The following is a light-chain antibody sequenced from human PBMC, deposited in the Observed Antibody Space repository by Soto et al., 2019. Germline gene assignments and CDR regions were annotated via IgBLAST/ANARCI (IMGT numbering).Light chain of an antibody. J-gene: IGKJ3*01. V-gene: IGKV4-1*01. CDR3: QQYSDSPPLCT. CDR1: QSVLYTSYNKNL. CDR2: WAS. Sequence: DIVMTQSPDSLAVSLGERATINCKSSQSVLYTSYNKNLLAWYQQKPGQPPKLLIYWASTRESGVPDRFSGSGSGTDFTLTISSLPAQDVAVYYCQQYSDSPPLCTSGPGTKVNI.